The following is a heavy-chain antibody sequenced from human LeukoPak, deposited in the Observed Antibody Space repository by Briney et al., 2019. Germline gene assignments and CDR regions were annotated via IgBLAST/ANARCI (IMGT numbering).Heavy chain of an antibody. V-gene: IGHV3-74*01. CDR2: INTDLSST. CDR3: ARVGYCSSGICYGMDV. CDR1: GFTFSSYW. Sequence: QPGGSLRLSCAASGFTFSSYWLHWVRQAPGKGLVWVSRINTDLSSTSYADSVKGRFSISRDNAKKTVYLQMKSLRVEDTAVYYCARVGYCSSGICYGMDVWGPGTTVSVSS. J-gene: IGHJ6*02. D-gene: IGHD2-2*01.